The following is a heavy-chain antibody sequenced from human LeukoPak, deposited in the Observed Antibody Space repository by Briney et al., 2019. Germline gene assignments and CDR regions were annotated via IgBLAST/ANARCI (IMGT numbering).Heavy chain of an antibody. Sequence: ASVKVSCKASGYTFINYAMHWVRQAPGQRLEWMGWINAGSGNTKFSQKFQGRVTITRDTSASTAYMQLSSLRSEDTAVYYCARDRGYSDGSSDIWGQGTMVTVSS. J-gene: IGHJ3*02. CDR2: INAGSGNT. V-gene: IGHV1-3*01. D-gene: IGHD5-18*01. CDR1: GYTFINYA. CDR3: ARDRGYSDGSSDI.